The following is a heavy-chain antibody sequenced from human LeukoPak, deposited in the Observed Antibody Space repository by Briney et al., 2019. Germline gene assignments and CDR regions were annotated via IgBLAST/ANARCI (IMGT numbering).Heavy chain of an antibody. CDR2: ISWNSGSM. CDR1: GFTFDDYA. V-gene: IGHV3-9*01. D-gene: IGHD3-16*01. Sequence: GGSLRLSCAASGFTFDDYAMHWVRQAPGKGLEWVSGISWNSGSMDYADSVKGRFTISRDNAKNSLYLQMNSLRADDTAVYYCAKDTPLCYFDYWGQGTLVTVSS. CDR3: AKDTPLCYFDY. J-gene: IGHJ4*02.